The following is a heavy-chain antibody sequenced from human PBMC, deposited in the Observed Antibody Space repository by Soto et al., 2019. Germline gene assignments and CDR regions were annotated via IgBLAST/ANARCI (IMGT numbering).Heavy chain of an antibody. CDR1: GFTFSNFG. Sequence: QVQLVESGGGVVQPGRSLRLSCVASGFTFSNFGMHWVRQAPGKGLEWVALTSFDGNKNYYADSVKGRFTLSRDNSKNTLYQQLDGLGAEDTALYFCAKYQKNYSDTGTYYSPYGMDVWGQVTTVTLSS. J-gene: IGHJ6*02. V-gene: IGHV3-30*18. CDR3: AKYQKNYSDTGTYYSPYGMDV. D-gene: IGHD3-10*01. CDR2: TSFDGNKN.